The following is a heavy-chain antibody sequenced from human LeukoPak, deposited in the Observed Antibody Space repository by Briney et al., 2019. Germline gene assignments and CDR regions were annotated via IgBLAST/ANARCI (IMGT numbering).Heavy chain of an antibody. J-gene: IGHJ6*03. CDR3: ARDGSSKGATAAAGHFYYYYMDV. D-gene: IGHD6-13*01. CDR2: ISWNSGSI. Sequence: GGSLRLSCAASGFTFDDYAMHWVRQAPGKGLEWVSGISWNSGSIGYADSVKGRFTISRDNAKNSLYLQMNSLRAEDTAVYYCARDGSSKGATAAAGHFYYYYMDVWGKGTTVTVSS. V-gene: IGHV3-9*01. CDR1: GFTFDDYA.